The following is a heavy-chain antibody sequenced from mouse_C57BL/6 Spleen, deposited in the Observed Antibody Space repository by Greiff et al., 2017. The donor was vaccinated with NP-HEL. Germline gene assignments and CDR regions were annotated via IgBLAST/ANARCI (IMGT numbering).Heavy chain of an antibody. CDR1: GYTFTSYW. V-gene: IGHV1-53*01. CDR3: ARSSILDGYPYAMDY. J-gene: IGHJ4*01. CDR2: INPSNGGT. D-gene: IGHD2-3*01. Sequence: VQLQQPGTELVKPGASVKLSCKASGYTFTSYWMHWVKQRPGQGLEWIGNINPSNGGTNYNEKFKSKATLTVDKSSSTAYMQLSSLTSEDSAVYYCARSSILDGYPYAMDYWGQGTSVTVSS.